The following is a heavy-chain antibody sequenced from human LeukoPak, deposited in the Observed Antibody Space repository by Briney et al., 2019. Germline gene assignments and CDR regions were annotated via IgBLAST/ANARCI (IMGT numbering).Heavy chain of an antibody. D-gene: IGHD4-17*01. CDR3: AKDKVGDYGLDAFDI. CDR2: ISWNSGSI. CDR1: GFTFDDYA. J-gene: IGHJ3*02. Sequence: GRSLRLSCAASGFTFDDYAMHWVRQAPGKGLEWVPGISWNSGSIGYADSVKGRFTISRDNAKNSLYLQMNSLRAEDTALYYCAKDKVGDYGLDAFDIWGQGTMVTVSS. V-gene: IGHV3-9*01.